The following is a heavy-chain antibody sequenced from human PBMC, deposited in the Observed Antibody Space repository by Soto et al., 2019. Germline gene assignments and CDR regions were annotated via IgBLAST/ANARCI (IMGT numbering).Heavy chain of an antibody. CDR2: ISAYNGNT. J-gene: IGHJ4*02. V-gene: IGHV1-18*01. Sequence: ASVKVSCKDSGYTFTSYAMHWVRQAPGQRLEWMGWISAYNGNTNYAQKLQGRVTMTTDTSTSTAYMEVRSLRSDDTAVYYCARPRGIVGATHFDYWGQGTLVTVSS. CDR3: ARPRGIVGATHFDY. CDR1: GYTFTSYA. D-gene: IGHD1-26*01.